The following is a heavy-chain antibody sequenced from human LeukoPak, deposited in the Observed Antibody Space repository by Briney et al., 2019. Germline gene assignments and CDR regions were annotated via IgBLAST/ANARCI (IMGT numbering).Heavy chain of an antibody. D-gene: IGHD3-10*01. CDR3: ARDSGEAEPEYYFDY. CDR1: GFTFISYG. V-gene: IGHV3-33*01. J-gene: IGHJ4*02. CDR2: IWDDGSNK. Sequence: PGRSLRLSCAASGFTFISYGMHWVRQAPGKGLEWVAVIWDDGSNKYYADSVKGRFTISRDNSKNTLYLQMNSLRAEDTAVYYCARDSGEAEPEYYFDYWGQGTLVTVSS.